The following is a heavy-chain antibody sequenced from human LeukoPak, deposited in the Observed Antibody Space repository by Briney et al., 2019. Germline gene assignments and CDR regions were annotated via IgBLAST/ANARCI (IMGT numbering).Heavy chain of an antibody. CDR1: GFTFSNAW. J-gene: IGHJ3*02. CDR2: IKSKTDGGTT. Sequence: GGSLRLSCAASGFTFSNAWMSWVRQAPGKGLEWVGRIKSKTDGGTTDYAAPVKGRFTISRDDSKNTLYLQMNSLKTEDTAVYYCTTEGISSGYYYDDAFDIWGQGTMVTVSS. CDR3: TTEGISSGYYYDDAFDI. D-gene: IGHD3-22*01. V-gene: IGHV3-15*01.